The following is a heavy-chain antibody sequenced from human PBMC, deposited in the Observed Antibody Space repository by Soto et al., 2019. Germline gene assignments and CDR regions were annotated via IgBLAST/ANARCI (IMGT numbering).Heavy chain of an antibody. D-gene: IGHD2-15*01. V-gene: IGHV1-69*04. CDR3: ARDRYCSGGSCYRSFAFDI. CDR1: GGTFRSYT. CDR2: IIPILGIA. Sequence: SVKVSCKASGGTFRSYTISWVRQAPGQGLEWMGRIIPILGIANYAQKFQGRVTITADKSTSTAYMELSSLRSVDTAVYYCARDRYCSGGSCYRSFAFDIWGQGTMVTVSS. J-gene: IGHJ3*02.